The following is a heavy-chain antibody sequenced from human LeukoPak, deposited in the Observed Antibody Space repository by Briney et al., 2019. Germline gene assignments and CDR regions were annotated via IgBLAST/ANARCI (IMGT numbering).Heavy chain of an antibody. J-gene: IGHJ5*02. Sequence: ASVTVSFKASGYTFTSYGISWVRQAPGQGGEGMGWISAYNGNTNYAQKLQGRVTMTTDTSTSTAYMELRSLRSDDTAVYYCAREIVVVPAAKTWFDPWGQGTLVTVSS. CDR3: AREIVVVPAAKTWFDP. V-gene: IGHV1-18*01. D-gene: IGHD2-2*01. CDR1: GYTFTSYG. CDR2: ISAYNGNT.